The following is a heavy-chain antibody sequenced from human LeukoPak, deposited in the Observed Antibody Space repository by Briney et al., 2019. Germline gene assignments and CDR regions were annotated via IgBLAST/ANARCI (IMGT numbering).Heavy chain of an antibody. V-gene: IGHV3-73*01. Sequence: GGSLRLSCAASGFTFSGSAMHWVRQASGKGLEWVGRIRSKANSYATAYAASVKSRFTISRDDSKNTAYLQMNSLKTEDTAVYYCTRMYSSSTGWGWGQGTLVTVSS. CDR3: TRMYSSSTGWG. J-gene: IGHJ4*02. D-gene: IGHD6-6*01. CDR1: GFTFSGSA. CDR2: IRSKANSYAT.